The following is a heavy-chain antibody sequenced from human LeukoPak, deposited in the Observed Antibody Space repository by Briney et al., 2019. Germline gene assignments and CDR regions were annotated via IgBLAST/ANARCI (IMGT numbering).Heavy chain of an antibody. CDR1: GFTFSSYE. V-gene: IGHV3-48*03. Sequence: PGGSLRLSCAVSGFTFSSYEMNWVRQAPGKGLEWVSYISSGGTTIYYADSVKGRFTISRDNTKNSLYLQMNSLRAEDTAVYFCARGAGEPSRALDFWGQGTLSPSPQ. D-gene: IGHD3-16*01. CDR2: ISSGGTTI. J-gene: IGHJ4*02. CDR3: ARGAGEPSRALDF.